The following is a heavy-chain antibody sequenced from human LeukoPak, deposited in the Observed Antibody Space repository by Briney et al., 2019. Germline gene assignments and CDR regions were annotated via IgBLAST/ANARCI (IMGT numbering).Heavy chain of an antibody. J-gene: IGHJ3*02. CDR1: GGTFSSYA. CDR3: ARDDRSGRIENDAFDI. D-gene: IGHD3-16*02. CDR2: IIPIFGTA. Sequence: EASVKVSCKASGGTFSSYAISWVRQAPGQGLEWMGGIIPIFGTANYAQKFQGRVTITADESTSTAYTELSSLRSEDTAVYYCARDDRSGRIENDAFDIWGQGTMVTVSS. V-gene: IGHV1-69*13.